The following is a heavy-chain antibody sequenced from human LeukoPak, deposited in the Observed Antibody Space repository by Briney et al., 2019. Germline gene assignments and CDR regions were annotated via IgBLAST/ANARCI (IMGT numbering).Heavy chain of an antibody. CDR1: GFTFSSYG. CDR2: ISYDGSNK. J-gene: IGHJ3*02. V-gene: IGHV3-30*03. Sequence: GRSLRLSCAASGFTFSSYGMHWVRQAPGKGLEWVAVISYDGSNKYYADSVKGRFTISRDNSKNTLYLQMNSLRSDDTAVYYCAREVVVNAFDIWGQGTMVTVSS. D-gene: IGHD3-22*01. CDR3: AREVVVNAFDI.